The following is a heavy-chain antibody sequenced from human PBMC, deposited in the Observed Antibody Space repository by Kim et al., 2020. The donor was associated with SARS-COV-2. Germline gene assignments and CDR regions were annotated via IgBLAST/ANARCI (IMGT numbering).Heavy chain of an antibody. J-gene: IGHJ4*02. D-gene: IGHD6-13*01. CDR3: ARRSYSSSWRDEYYFDY. V-gene: IGHV5-10-1*01. Sequence: GESLKISCKGSGYSFTSYWISWVRQMPGKGLEWMGRIDPSDSYTNYSPSFQGHVTISADKSISTAYLQWSSLKASDTAMYYCARRSYSSSWRDEYYFDYWGQGTLVTVSS. CDR2: IDPSDSYT. CDR1: GYSFTSYW.